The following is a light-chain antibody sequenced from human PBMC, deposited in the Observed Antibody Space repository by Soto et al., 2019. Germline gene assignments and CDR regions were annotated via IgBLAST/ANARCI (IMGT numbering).Light chain of an antibody. CDR1: QSITNY. J-gene: IGKJ2*01. CDR3: LQTYSPPHA. Sequence: DIQMTQSPSSLSASVGDRVTITCRASQSITNYLNWYKQKPGKAPNLLIYGASNLQSGVPSRFSGSGSGTHFTLTISSLQPEDFATYFCLQTYSPPHAFGQGTKLEIK. V-gene: IGKV1-39*01. CDR2: GAS.